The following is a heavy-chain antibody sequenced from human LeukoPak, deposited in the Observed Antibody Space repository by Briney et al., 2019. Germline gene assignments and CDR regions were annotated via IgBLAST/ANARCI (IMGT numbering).Heavy chain of an antibody. CDR1: GFTFSSYA. D-gene: IGHD4-17*01. V-gene: IGHV3-30-3*01. CDR2: ISYDGSNK. J-gene: IGHJ4*02. CDR3: ARETVALGY. Sequence: RSLRLSCAASGFTFSSYAMHWVRQAPGKGLEWVAVISYDGSNKYYADSVKGRFTISRDNSKNTLYLQMNSLRAEDTAVYYCARETVALGYWGQGTLVTVSS.